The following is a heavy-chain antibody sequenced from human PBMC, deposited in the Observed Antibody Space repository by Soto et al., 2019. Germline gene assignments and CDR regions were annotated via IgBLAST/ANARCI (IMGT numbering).Heavy chain of an antibody. CDR2: MNPNSGNT. CDR3: ARGHDGDYYYVMDV. Sequence: QVQLVQSGAEVKKPGASVKVSCQASGYTFTSYDINWVRQATGQGLEWMGWMNPNSGNTGYAQKCQGGVTMTRNTSRSTAYMELSSLRSEDTAVYYCARGHDGDYYYVMDVWGQGTTVTVSS. D-gene: IGHD3-16*01. CDR1: GYTFTSYD. J-gene: IGHJ6*02. V-gene: IGHV1-8*01.